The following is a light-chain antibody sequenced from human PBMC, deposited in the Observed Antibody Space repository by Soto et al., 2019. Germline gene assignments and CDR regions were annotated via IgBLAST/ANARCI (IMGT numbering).Light chain of an antibody. CDR2: EVT. CDR3: SSYAGSSTFVV. V-gene: IGLV2-23*02. J-gene: IGLJ2*01. CDR1: SSDFGSYNL. Sequence: QSVLTQPASVSGSPGQSITISCTGTSSDFGSYNLVSWYRRHPGKAPRLIIYEVTKRPSGVSNRFSGSKSGNTASLTISGLQAEDEADYYCSSYAGSSTFVVFGGGTQLTVL.